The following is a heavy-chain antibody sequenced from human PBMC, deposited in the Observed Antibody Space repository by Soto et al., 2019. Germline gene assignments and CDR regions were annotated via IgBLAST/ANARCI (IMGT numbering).Heavy chain of an antibody. CDR1: GFTFSSYT. V-gene: IGHV3-21*01. CDR2: ISRSSSYI. Sequence: EVQLVESGGGLVKPGGSLRLSCAASGFTFSSYTMNWVRQAPGKGLEWVSSISRSSSYIYFADSVKGRFTISRDNAKNSLYLQMHCLRAEDTAVYYCGAATGAYWGQGTLVTVSS. J-gene: IGHJ4*02. CDR3: GAATGAY. D-gene: IGHD2-15*01.